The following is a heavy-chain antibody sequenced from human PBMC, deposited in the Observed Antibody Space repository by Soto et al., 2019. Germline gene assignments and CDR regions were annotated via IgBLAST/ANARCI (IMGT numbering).Heavy chain of an antibody. D-gene: IGHD2-15*01. V-gene: IGHV3-48*01. CDR1: GFTFSSYS. J-gene: IGHJ1*01. CDR3: ASRYCSGGSCYSAEYFQH. Sequence: GGSLRLSCAASGFTFSSYSMNWVRQAPGKGLEWVSYISSSSSTIYYADSVKGRFTISRDNAKNSLYLQMNSLRAEDTAVYYCASRYCSGGSCYSAEYFQHWGQGTLVIVSS. CDR2: ISSSSSTI.